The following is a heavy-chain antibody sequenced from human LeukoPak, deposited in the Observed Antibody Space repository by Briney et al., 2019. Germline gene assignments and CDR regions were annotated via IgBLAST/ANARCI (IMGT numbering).Heavy chain of an antibody. V-gene: IGHV1-46*01. CDR3: AREAPGGYFDY. J-gene: IGHJ4*02. D-gene: IGHD3-16*01. CDR2: IDPSGGNT. CDR1: GYTFTTYY. Sequence: ASVKVSCKASGYTFTTYYIHWVRQAPGQGLEWMGMIDPSGGNTNYAQNFQGRATMTRDTSTTTVYMELTSLRSEDTAVYYCAREAPGGYFDYWGQGTLVTVSS.